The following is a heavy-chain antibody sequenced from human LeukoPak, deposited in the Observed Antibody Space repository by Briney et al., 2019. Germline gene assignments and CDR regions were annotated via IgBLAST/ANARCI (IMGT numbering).Heavy chain of an antibody. CDR1: GDSISGGHYY. CDR3: AKDGCPSSICSYFAY. CDR2: IHYSGST. D-gene: IGHD2-2*01. Sequence: PSQTLSLTCTVSGDSISGGHYYWSWIRQHPGKGLEWIGYIHYSGSTNYTPSLKSQAFISVDTSKNQFSLKLTSVTAADTAVYYCAKDGCPSSICSYFAYWGQGTLVTVSS. J-gene: IGHJ4*02. V-gene: IGHV4-31*01.